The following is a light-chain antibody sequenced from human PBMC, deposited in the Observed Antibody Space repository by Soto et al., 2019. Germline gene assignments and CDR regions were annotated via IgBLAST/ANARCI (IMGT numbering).Light chain of an antibody. V-gene: IGKV3-20*01. Sequence: EIVLTQSPGTLSLSPVERATLSCRASQSVRSNSLAWYQQKPGQAPRLLIYGASTRATGIPDRFSGSGSGTDFTLTITRLEPEDFAVFYRQQYGRSPPTFGGGTNMEIK. CDR2: GAS. CDR3: QQYGRSPPT. CDR1: QSVRSNS. J-gene: IGKJ4*01.